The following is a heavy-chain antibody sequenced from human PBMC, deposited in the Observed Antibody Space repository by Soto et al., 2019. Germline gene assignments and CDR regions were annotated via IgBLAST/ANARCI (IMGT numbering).Heavy chain of an antibody. Sequence: GGSLRLSCAASGFTFSSYAMSWVRQAPGKGLEWVSAISGSGGSTYYADSVKGRFTISRDNSKNTPYLQMNSLRAEDAAVHYSAKDSVLRYFQWSQGCFELWGQATRVTLSS. CDR3: AKDSVLRYFQWSQGCFEL. J-gene: IGHJ5*02. D-gene: IGHD3-9*01. V-gene: IGHV3-23*01. CDR2: ISGSGGST. CDR1: GFTFSSYA.